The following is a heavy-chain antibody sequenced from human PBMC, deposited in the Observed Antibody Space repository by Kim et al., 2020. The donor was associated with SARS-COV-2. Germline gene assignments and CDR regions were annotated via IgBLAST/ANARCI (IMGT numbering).Heavy chain of an antibody. Sequence: SETLSLTCTVSGGSVSSGSYYWSWIRQPPGKGLEWIGYIYYSGSTNYNPSLKSRVTISVDTSKNQFSLKLSSVTAADTAVYYCARRGTTVVTFGYFDLWG. J-gene: IGHJ2*01. V-gene: IGHV4-61*01. D-gene: IGHD4-17*01. CDR1: GGSVSSGSYY. CDR3: ARRGTTVVTFGYFDL. CDR2: IYYSGST.